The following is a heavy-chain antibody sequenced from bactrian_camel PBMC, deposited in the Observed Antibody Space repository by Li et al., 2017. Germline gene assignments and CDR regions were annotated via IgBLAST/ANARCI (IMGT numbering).Heavy chain of an antibody. J-gene: IGHJ6*01. Sequence: DVQLVESGGGLVQPGGSLRLSCAASGFPFNTTAMSWGRQAPGKGLEWVSGITKGGGLTRYADSVRGRFTISRDNAKNTVYLQLNSLKTEDMAMFYCAKDLDRHSDYVEVFGYWGQGTQVTVS. CDR1: GFPFNTTA. V-gene: IGHV3S42*01. CDR2: ITKGGGLT. D-gene: IGHD4*01. CDR3: AKDLDRHSDYVEVFGY.